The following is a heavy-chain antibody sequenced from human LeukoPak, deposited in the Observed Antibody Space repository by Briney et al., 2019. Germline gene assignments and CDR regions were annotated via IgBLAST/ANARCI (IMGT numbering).Heavy chain of an antibody. Sequence: GGSVRLSCAASGFTFSSYAMSWVRQAPGKGLEWVGAISGSGGSTYYADSVKGRFTISTDNSKNTLYLKMNSLRTEDTAVYYCAKEWRVRDYYGMGVWGQGTTVTVSS. D-gene: IGHD5-12*01. V-gene: IGHV3-23*01. CDR2: ISGSGGST. CDR3: AKEWRVRDYYGMGV. J-gene: IGHJ6*02. CDR1: GFTFSSYA.